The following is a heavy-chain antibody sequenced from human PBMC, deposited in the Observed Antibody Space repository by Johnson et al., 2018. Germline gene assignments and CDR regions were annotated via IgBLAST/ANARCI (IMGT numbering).Heavy chain of an antibody. J-gene: IGHJ3*02. CDR3: ARPLTMIVGADAFDI. D-gene: IGHD3-22*01. CDR1: GFSFSSYW. CDR2: IRGSGGST. Sequence: VQLQESGGGLVQXGGSLRLSCAASGFSFSSYWMHWVRQAPGKGLEGVSAIRGSGGSTYYADSGKGRVPISRDNSKNTHYHQMGSLRAEDMSVYYCARPLTMIVGADAFDIWGQGTMVTVSS. V-gene: IGHV3-23*01.